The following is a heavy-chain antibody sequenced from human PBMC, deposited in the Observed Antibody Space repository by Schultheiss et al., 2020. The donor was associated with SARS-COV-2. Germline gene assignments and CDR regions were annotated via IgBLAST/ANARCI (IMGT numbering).Heavy chain of an antibody. V-gene: IGHV4-59*12. CDR3: ARGPVGATYLKY. D-gene: IGHD1-26*01. CDR1: GGSFSGSY. Sequence: SQTLSLTCAVYGGSFSGSYWSWIRQPPGKGLEWIGYIYYRGNTNYNFSLKSRVTISVDTSKNQFSLKLSSVTAADTAVYYCARGPVGATYLKYWGQGTLVTVSS. J-gene: IGHJ4*02. CDR2: IYYRGNT.